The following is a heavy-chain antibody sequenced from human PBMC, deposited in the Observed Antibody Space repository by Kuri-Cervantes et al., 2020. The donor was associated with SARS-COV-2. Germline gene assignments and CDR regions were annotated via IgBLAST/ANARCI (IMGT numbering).Heavy chain of an antibody. V-gene: IGHV3-30*04. J-gene: IGHJ4*02. D-gene: IGHD3-22*01. CDR1: GFTFSDYA. CDR2: ISYDGNNK. Sequence: GSLRLSCAASGFTFSDYAMHWLRQAPGKGLEWVAVISYDGNNKYYADSVKGGFTISRDNSNNTLYLQMNSLRAEDSAVYYCARGGYDSSGYPTDYWGQGTLVTVSS. CDR3: ARGGYDSSGYPTDY.